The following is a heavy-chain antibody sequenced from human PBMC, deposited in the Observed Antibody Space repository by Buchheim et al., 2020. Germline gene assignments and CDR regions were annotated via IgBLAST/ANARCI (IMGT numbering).Heavy chain of an antibody. J-gene: IGHJ6*02. V-gene: IGHV4-39*07. CDR1: GGSISSSSYY. Sequence: QLQLQESGPGLVKPSETLSLTCTVSGGSISSSSYYWGWIRQPPGKGLEWIGSIVYSGSISYNPYIKSRVTISGELSKNKFSLKLSSVTAADTAVYYCEGYYYYGMDVWGQGTT. CDR2: IVYSGSI. CDR3: EGYYYYGMDV.